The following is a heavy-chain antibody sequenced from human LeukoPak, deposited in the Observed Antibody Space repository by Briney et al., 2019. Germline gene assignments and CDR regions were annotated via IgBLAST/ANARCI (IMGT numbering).Heavy chain of an antibody. Sequence: GGSLRLSCAASGFTFSSYWMTWVRQAPGKGLEWVANIRQDGSEKYYVDSVKGRFTISRDNAKNSLYLQMNSLRADDTAMYYCARGGAGIDYWGQGTLVTVSS. V-gene: IGHV3-7*05. CDR2: IRQDGSEK. CDR1: GFTFSSYW. CDR3: ARGGAGIDY. J-gene: IGHJ4*02. D-gene: IGHD6-19*01.